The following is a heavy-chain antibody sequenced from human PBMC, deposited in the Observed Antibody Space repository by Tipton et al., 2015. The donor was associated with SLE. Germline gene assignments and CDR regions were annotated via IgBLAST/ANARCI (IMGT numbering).Heavy chain of an antibody. D-gene: IGHD3-3*01. J-gene: IGHJ1*01. CDR1: GFTFSSYA. CDR3: ASPPATIFGVVTLT. V-gene: IGHV3-23*03. Sequence: SLRLSCAASGFTFSSYAMSWVRQAPGKGLEWVSVIYSGGSTYYADSVKGRFTISRDNSKNTLYLQMNSLRAEDTAVYYCASPPATIFGVVTLTWGQGTLFTVSS. CDR2: IYSGGST.